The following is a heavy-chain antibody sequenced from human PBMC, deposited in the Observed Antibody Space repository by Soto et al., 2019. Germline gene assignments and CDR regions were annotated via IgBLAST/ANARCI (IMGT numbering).Heavy chain of an antibody. J-gene: IGHJ6*02. CDR1: GFSFSSFG. CDR2: ISFDGSQI. Sequence: HPGGSLRLSCAASGFSFSSFGLHWVRQAPGKGLEWVAVISFDGSQIYYADSVKGRFTISRDNSKSTLYLQMNSLRAEDTAVYYCASDPYYYGMDVWGQGTTVTVSS. V-gene: IGHV3-30*03. CDR3: ASDPYYYGMDV.